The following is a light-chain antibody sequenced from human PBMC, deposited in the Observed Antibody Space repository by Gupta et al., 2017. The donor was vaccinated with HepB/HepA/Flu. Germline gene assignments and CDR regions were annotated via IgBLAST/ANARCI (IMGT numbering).Light chain of an antibody. CDR2: AAS. V-gene: IGKV1-8*01. J-gene: IGKJ4*01. CDR1: QGISSY. Sequence: AIRMTQAPSSFSASTGDRVTITCRASQGISSYLAWYQQNPGKAPKLLIYAASTLQSGVPSRFSGSGSGTDFTLTISGLQSEDFATYYCQQDSSYPRTFGGGTKVEIK. CDR3: QQDSSYPRT.